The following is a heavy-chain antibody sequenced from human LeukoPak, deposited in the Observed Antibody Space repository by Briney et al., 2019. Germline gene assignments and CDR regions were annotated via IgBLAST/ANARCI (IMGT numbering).Heavy chain of an antibody. CDR2: IYTSGST. Sequence: SETLSLTCTVSGGSISSYYWSWIRQPAGKGLEWIGRIYTSGSTNYNPSLKSRVTMSVDTSKNQFSLKLSSVTAADTAVYYCARDAVVNYHDSSGAFDYWGQGTLVTVSS. D-gene: IGHD3-22*01. J-gene: IGHJ4*02. CDR1: GGSISSYY. V-gene: IGHV4-4*07. CDR3: ARDAVVNYHDSSGAFDY.